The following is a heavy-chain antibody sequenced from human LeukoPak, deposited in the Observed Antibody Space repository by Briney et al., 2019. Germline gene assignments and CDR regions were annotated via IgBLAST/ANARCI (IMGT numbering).Heavy chain of an antibody. CDR1: EFTVSNRY. CDR3: ARGTGRVPYHSHMDV. J-gene: IGHJ6*02. Sequence: QPGGSLTLSCAASEFTVSNRYMSWIRQAPGKGLEWVSAMYSGGSTFHAASVKGRFSISRDTSKNSVHLLMNSLRPEDTATYYCARGTGRVPYHSHMDVWGQGTTVTVSS. V-gene: IGHV3-66*01. CDR2: MYSGGST. D-gene: IGHD1-14*01.